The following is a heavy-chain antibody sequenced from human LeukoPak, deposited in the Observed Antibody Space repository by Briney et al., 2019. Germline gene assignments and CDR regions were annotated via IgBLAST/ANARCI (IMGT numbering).Heavy chain of an antibody. Sequence: ASVKVSCKASGYTFTYYAMHWVRQPPGQGLQWMGWITPGGGTNYTQKFQGRVAITWDTSITTAYMDLSRLTSDDTAVYYCARDRYGDGFAHFDYWGQGALVTVSS. CDR1: GYTFTYYA. CDR3: ARDRYGDGFAHFDY. V-gene: IGHV1-2*02. D-gene: IGHD5-24*01. CDR2: ITPGGGT. J-gene: IGHJ4*02.